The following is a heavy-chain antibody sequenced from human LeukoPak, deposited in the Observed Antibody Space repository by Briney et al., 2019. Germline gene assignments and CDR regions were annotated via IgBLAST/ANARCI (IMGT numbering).Heavy chain of an antibody. CDR3: ARHVGSSSWYHYYYYGMDV. CDR2: IYYSGST. V-gene: IGHV4-61*01. CDR1: GVSVSSGSYY. Sequence: SETLSLTCTVSGVSVSSGSYYWSWIRQPPGKGLEWIGYIYYSGSTNYNPSLKSRVTISVDTSKNQFSLKLSSVTAADTAVYYCARHVGSSSWYHYYYYGMDVWGQGTTVTVSS. J-gene: IGHJ6*02. D-gene: IGHD6-13*01.